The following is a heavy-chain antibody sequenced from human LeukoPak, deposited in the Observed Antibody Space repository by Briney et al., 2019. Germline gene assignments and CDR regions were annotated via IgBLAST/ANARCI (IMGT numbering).Heavy chain of an antibody. Sequence: GFLRIFCAASGITVSDYSMNWVRQAPGKGLEWISYIGIDSGNTNYADSVKGRFTISGDKAKNSLYLQMNSLRVEDTAVYYCARDYKYAFDNWGQGTLVTVSS. CDR3: ARDYKYAFDN. CDR2: IGIDSGNT. CDR1: GITVSDYS. J-gene: IGHJ4*02. D-gene: IGHD5-24*01. V-gene: IGHV3-48*01.